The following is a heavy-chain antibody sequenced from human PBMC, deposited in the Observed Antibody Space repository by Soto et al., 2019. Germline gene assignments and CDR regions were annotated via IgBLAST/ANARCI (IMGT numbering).Heavy chain of an antibody. D-gene: IGHD3-16*02. CDR2: INHSGST. V-gene: IGHV4-34*01. CDR3: ARGYQEDY. CDR1: DLSLSCYY. Sequence: SETQSLTCPFYDLSLSCYYLSWIRQPPGKGLEWIGEINHSGSTNYNPSLKSRVTISVDTSKNQFSLKLSSVTAADTAVYYCARGYQEDYWGQGNLVTVSA. J-gene: IGHJ4*02.